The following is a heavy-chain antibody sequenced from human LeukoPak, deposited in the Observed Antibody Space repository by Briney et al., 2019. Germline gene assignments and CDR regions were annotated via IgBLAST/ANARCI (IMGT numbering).Heavy chain of an antibody. J-gene: IGHJ6*02. CDR1: GFTFSSYG. V-gene: IGHV3-48*04. CDR2: ISSDSAII. Sequence: GGSLRLSCEASGFTFSSYGVNWVRQAPGKGLEWVSYISSDSAIIYYADSVKGRFTISRDNAKNSLYLQMNSLRAEDTAVYYCARGRFGELPYGMDVWGQGTTVTVSS. CDR3: ARGRFGELPYGMDV. D-gene: IGHD3-10*01.